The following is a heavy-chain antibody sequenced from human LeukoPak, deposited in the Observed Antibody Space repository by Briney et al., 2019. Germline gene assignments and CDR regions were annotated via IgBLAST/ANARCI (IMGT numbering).Heavy chain of an antibody. Sequence: QPGGSLRPSCSASGFTFSHYWMSWVRQAPGKGLEWVANIKQDGSEKYYVDSVKGRFTISRDNAKNSLYLQMNSLRAEDTAVYYCARGHDYGGYWGQGTLVTVSS. CDR3: ARGHDYGGY. CDR2: IKQDGSEK. V-gene: IGHV3-7*01. J-gene: IGHJ4*02. CDR1: GFTFSHYW.